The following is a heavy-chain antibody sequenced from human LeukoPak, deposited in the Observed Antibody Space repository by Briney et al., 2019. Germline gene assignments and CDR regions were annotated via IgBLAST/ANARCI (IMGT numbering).Heavy chain of an antibody. CDR2: IWYDGSNK. D-gene: IGHD6-13*01. V-gene: IGHV3-33*01. CDR3: ARVTHGSSWYRAAGARFYAFDI. J-gene: IGHJ3*02. CDR1: GFTFSSYG. Sequence: GRSLRLSCAASGFTFSSYGMHWVRQAPGKGLEWVAVIWYDGSNKYYADSVKGRFTISRDNSKNTLYLQMNSLRAEDTAVYYCARVTHGSSWYRAAGARFYAFDIWGQGTMVTVSS.